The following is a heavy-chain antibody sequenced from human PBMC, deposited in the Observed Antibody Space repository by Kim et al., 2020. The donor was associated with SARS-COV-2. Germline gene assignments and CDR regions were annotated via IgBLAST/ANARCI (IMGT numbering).Heavy chain of an antibody. CDR3: ARDRDGGNSVGAFDI. D-gene: IGHD2-21*02. J-gene: IGHJ3*02. V-gene: IGHV1-18*01. Sequence: QKLQGRVTMTTDTSTSTAYMELRSLRSDDTAVYYCARDRDGGNSVGAFDIWGQGTMVTVSS.